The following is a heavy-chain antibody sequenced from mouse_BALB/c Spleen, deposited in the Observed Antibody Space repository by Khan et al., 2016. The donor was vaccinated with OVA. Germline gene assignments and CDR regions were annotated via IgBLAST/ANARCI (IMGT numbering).Heavy chain of an antibody. CDR3: ARDRIDY. Sequence: QVQLQQSGAELAKPGASVKMSCKASGYTFTTYWMHWVKQRPGQGLEWIGYINPTSGYTDYNEKFKDKATLSADKSSNTAYMQLSSLTSEDSAVYYCARDRIDYWGQGTTLTVSS. CDR2: INPTSGYT. V-gene: IGHV1-7*01. J-gene: IGHJ2*01. CDR1: GYTFTTYW.